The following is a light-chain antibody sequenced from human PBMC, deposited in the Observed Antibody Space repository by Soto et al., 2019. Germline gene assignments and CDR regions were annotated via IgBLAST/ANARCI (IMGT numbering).Light chain of an antibody. CDR1: SGHSSYA. J-gene: IGLJ3*02. CDR3: QTWATGIPWV. Sequence: QPVLTQSPSASASLGASVKLTCTLSSGHSSYAIAWHQQQPEKGPRYLMKLNSDGSHSKGDGIPDRFSGSSSGAERYLTISILQSEDEADYYCQTWATGIPWVFGGGTKVTVL. V-gene: IGLV4-69*01. CDR2: LNSDGSH.